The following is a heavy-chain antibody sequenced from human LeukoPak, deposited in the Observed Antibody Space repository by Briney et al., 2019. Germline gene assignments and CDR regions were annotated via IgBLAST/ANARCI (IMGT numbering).Heavy chain of an antibody. Sequence: ASVKVSCKASGYTFTSYDINWVRQAPGQGLEWMGWINPNSGGTNYAQKFQGRVTMTRDTSISTAYLELSRLRSDDTAVHYCARLKEVGATTKFDYWGQGTLVTVSS. J-gene: IGHJ4*02. CDR3: ARLKEVGATTKFDY. CDR2: INPNSGGT. D-gene: IGHD1-26*01. V-gene: IGHV1-2*02. CDR1: GYTFTSYD.